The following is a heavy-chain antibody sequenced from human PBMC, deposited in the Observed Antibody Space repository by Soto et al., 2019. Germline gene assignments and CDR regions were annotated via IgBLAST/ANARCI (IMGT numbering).Heavy chain of an antibody. CDR1: GGSISSGGYS. CDR2: IYHSGST. CDR3: ARVRLGELSLRGRKTYYFDY. J-gene: IGHJ4*02. Sequence: SETLSLTCAVSGGSISSGGYSWSWIRQPPGKGLEWIGYIYHSGSTYYNPSLKSRVTISVDRSKNQFSLKLSSVTAADTAVYYCARVRLGELSLRGRKTYYFDYWGQGTLVTVSS. D-gene: IGHD3-16*02. V-gene: IGHV4-30-2*01.